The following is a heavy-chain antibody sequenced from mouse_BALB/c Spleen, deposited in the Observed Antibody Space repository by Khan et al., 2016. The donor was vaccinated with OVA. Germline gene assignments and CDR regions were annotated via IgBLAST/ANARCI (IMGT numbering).Heavy chain of an antibody. CDR2: IRSAGST. D-gene: IGHD2-14*01. V-gene: IGHV2-2*01. CDR1: GFSLNTYG. J-gene: IGHJ3*01. Sequence: QPSQSLSITCTVSGFSLNTYGIHWIRQSQGKGLEWLGVIRSAGSTDYNGAFISRLSITKDNSKSQVFFRMSSLQADDTAIYYCARNSYMYDFTYWGQGTLVIVSA. CDR3: ARNSYMYDFTY.